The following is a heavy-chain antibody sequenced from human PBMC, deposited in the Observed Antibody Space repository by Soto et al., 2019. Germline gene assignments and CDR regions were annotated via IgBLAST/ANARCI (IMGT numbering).Heavy chain of an antibody. CDR2: IYDSGST. J-gene: IGHJ5*02. Sequence: QVQLQESGPGLVKPSETLSLTCTVSGGSISSYYWSWIRQPPGKGREWIGYIYDSGSTNYNPSLKSLVTISVDTSKNQCSLKLSSVTAADTAVYYCARQGLWFGATSGWFDPWGPGTLVTVSS. V-gene: IGHV4-59*08. CDR1: GGSISSYY. CDR3: ARQGLWFGATSGWFDP. D-gene: IGHD3-10*01.